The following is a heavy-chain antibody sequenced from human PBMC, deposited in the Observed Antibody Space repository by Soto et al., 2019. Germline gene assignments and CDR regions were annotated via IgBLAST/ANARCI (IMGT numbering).Heavy chain of an antibody. CDR1: GFTFSNAW. D-gene: IGHD1-26*01. CDR2: IKSKTDGGTT. Sequence: EVQLVESGGGLVKPGGSLRLSCAASGFTFSNAWMNWVRQAPGKGLEWVGGIKSKTDGGTTDYAAPVKGRITISRDDSKNTLYLQMNSLKSEDTAVYYCTTGSTAGDSGSYYYYYGMDVWGQGTTVTVSS. J-gene: IGHJ6*02. V-gene: IGHV3-15*07. CDR3: TTGSTAGDSGSYYYYYGMDV.